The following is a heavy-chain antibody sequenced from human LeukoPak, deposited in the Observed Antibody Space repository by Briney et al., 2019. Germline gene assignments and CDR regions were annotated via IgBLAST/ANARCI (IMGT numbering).Heavy chain of an antibody. Sequence: GGSLRLSCAASGFTFSSYSMNWVRQAPGKGLEWVSSISSSSSYIYYADSVKGRFTISRDNAKNSLYLQMNSLRAEDTAVYYCAKLYDSSGYSHFDYWGQGTLVTVSS. D-gene: IGHD3-22*01. CDR1: GFTFSSYS. CDR3: AKLYDSSGYSHFDY. CDR2: ISSSSSYI. J-gene: IGHJ4*02. V-gene: IGHV3-21*04.